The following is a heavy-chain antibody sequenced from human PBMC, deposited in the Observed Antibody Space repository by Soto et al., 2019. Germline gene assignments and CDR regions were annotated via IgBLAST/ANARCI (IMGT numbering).Heavy chain of an antibody. J-gene: IGHJ4*02. Sequence: QVQLQESGPGLVKPLETLSLTCTVPGGSITSYYWSWVRQPPGKGLEWIGYIYYNGNINYNPSLKSRLTISLDTSKNQFSLRLSSVTAADTAVYYCATRRVYFGSEYWGQGTLVTVSS. CDR1: GGSITSYY. D-gene: IGHD3-10*01. CDR3: ATRRVYFGSEY. V-gene: IGHV4-59*01. CDR2: IYYNGNI.